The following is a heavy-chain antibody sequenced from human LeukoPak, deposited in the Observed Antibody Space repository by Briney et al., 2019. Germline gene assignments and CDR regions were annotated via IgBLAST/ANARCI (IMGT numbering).Heavy chain of an antibody. CDR2: ISRDGNTT. CDR1: GFTFTPYT. Sequence: PGGSLRLSCAATGFTFTPYTMNWFRQPPGKGLEWVSYISRDGNTTYYADSVKGRFTISRDIAKKSLFLQMDSLRVEDTAMYYCAKGTTGTWGQGTLVTVSS. D-gene: IGHD2-8*02. V-gene: IGHV3-48*01. J-gene: IGHJ5*02. CDR3: AKGTTGT.